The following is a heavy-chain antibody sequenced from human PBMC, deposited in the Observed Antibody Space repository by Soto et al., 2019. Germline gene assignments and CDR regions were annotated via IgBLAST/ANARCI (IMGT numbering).Heavy chain of an antibody. V-gene: IGHV4-34*01. D-gene: IGHD4-17*01. CDR1: GGSFSGYY. CDR2: INHSGST. CDR3: ARGLPTTVTTEPQLGTYHLDD. J-gene: IGHJ4*02. Sequence: SETLSLTCAVYGGSFSGYYWSWIRQPPGKGLEWIGEINHSGSTNYNPSLKSRVTISVDTSKNQFSLKLSSVTAADTAVYYCARGLPTTVTTEPQLGTYHLDDWGQGTLVTVSS.